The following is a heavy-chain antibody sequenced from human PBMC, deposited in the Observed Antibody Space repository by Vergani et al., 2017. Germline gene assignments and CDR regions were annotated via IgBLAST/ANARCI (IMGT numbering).Heavy chain of an antibody. V-gene: IGHV3-74*02. CDR1: GFTFRSYW. CDR2: INSDGSST. D-gene: IGHD3-22*01. J-gene: IGHJ5*02. Sequence: VQLVESGGGLVKTGGSLRLSCAASGFTFRSYWMHWVRQAPGKGLVWVSRINSDGSSTSYADSVKGRFTISRDNAKNTLYLQMNSLRAEDTAVYYCARALLRDGFDPWGQGTLVTVSS. CDR3: ARALLRDGFDP.